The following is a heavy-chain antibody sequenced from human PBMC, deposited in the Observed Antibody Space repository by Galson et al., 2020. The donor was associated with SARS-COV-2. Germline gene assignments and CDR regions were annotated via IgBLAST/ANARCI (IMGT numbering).Heavy chain of an antibody. CDR3: ARDFKADYYDSSGYDY. D-gene: IGHD3-22*01. V-gene: IGHV1-18*04. CDR1: GYTFTSYG. CDR2: ISAYNGNT. Sequence: ASVKVSCKASGYTFTSYGISWVRQAPGQGLEWMGWISAYNGNTNYAQKLQGRVTMTTDTSTSTAYMELRSLRSDDTAVYYCARDFKADYYDSSGYDYWGKGTLVTVSS. J-gene: IGHJ4*02.